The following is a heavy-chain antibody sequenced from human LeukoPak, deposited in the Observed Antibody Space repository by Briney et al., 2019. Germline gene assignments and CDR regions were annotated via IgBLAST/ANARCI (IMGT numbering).Heavy chain of an antibody. CDR3: AKSHGDYGLLDY. Sequence: ASVKVSCKVSGYSLTDLSLHWVRQAPGKGLEWMGGFDPEDGGPIYAQKFQGRLSMTEDTSKDTGYMELRTLRSEDTALYYCAKSHGDYGLLDYWGQGTLVTVSS. D-gene: IGHD4-17*01. V-gene: IGHV1-24*01. CDR2: FDPEDGGP. CDR1: GYSLTDLS. J-gene: IGHJ4*02.